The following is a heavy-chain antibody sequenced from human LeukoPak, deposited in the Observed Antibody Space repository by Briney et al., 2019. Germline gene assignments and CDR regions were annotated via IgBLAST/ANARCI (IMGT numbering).Heavy chain of an antibody. CDR2: ISSSSSYI. J-gene: IGHJ4*02. Sequence: PGGSLRLSCAASGFTFSSYSMNWVRQAPGKGLEWVSSISSSSSYIYYADSVKGRFTISRDNSKNTLYLQMNSLRAEDTAVYYCTRDRTKLTMVRGPNSCYFDYWGRGTLVTVSS. D-gene: IGHD3-10*01. CDR3: TRDRTKLTMVRGPNSCYFDY. CDR1: GFTFSSYS. V-gene: IGHV3-21*01.